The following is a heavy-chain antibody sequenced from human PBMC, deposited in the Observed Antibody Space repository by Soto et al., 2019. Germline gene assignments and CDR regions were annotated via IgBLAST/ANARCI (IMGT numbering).Heavy chain of an antibody. D-gene: IGHD6-6*01. CDR3: AKDLTRQLAYWLDP. J-gene: IGHJ5*02. V-gene: IGHV1-2*02. CDR1: GFSFTGYY. Sequence: ASVKVSCKASGFSFTGYYIHWLRQAPGQGLEWMGWINAHSGGTEYAQKFQGRVTLTRDTSIATAYLTLTSLTSDDTALYYCAKDLTRQLAYWLDPWGQGTQVTFSS. CDR2: INAHSGGT.